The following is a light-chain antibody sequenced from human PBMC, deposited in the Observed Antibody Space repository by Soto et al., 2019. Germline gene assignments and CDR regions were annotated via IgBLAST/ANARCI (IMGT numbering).Light chain of an antibody. Sequence: QSVLTQPPSVSGTPGQRVTISCSGGISNIATNYVHWFQQLPGTAPKVLSNRDNQRPSGVPDRFSGPKSGTSASLAISGLRSEDEAEYYCAAWDDTVRSYVFGTGTKVTVL. V-gene: IGLV1-47*01. CDR1: ISNIATNY. CDR2: RDN. J-gene: IGLJ1*01. CDR3: AAWDDTVRSYV.